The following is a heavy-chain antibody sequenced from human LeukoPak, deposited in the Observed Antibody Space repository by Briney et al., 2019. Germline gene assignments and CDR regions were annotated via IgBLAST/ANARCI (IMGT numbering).Heavy chain of an antibody. V-gene: IGHV5-51*01. Sequence: PGESLKISCKGSGYRFTSYWIGWVRQMPGKGLEWMGIIYPGDSDIRYNPSFQGQVTMSVDKSINTAYLQWSGLTASDTAIYYCARGMTVAGQLAGFDYWGQGTLVTVSS. J-gene: IGHJ4*02. CDR2: IYPGDSDI. D-gene: IGHD6-19*01. CDR1: GYRFTSYW. CDR3: ARGMTVAGQLAGFDY.